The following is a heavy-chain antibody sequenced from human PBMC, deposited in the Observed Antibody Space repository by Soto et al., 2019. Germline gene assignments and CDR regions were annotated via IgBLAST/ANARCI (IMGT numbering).Heavy chain of an antibody. Sequence: QVHLVQSGAEVKKPGASVKVSCKTSGYTFTRYGISWVRQAPGQGLEWMGGISDYDGRTNFAQQVQDRVTMTTDTSTSTVSVELRRRRADETAVYSRGSERDVPYYYYGRAVSGQGATVTAAS. CDR2: ISDYDGRT. V-gene: IGHV1-18*01. J-gene: IGHJ6*02. CDR1: GYTFTRYG. CDR3: GSERDVPYYYYGRAV. D-gene: IGHD2-21*02.